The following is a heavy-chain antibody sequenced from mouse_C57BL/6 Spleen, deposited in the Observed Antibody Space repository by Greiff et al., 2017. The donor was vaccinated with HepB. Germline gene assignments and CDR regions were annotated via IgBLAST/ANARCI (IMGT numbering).Heavy chain of an antibody. CDR3: ARERLLPYYFDY. D-gene: IGHD2-3*01. CDR1: GYSITSGYY. J-gene: IGHJ2*01. CDR2: ISYDGSN. Sequence: EVQLQESGPGLVKPSQSLSLTCSVTGYSITSGYYWNWIRQFPGNKLEWMGYISYDGSNNYNPSLKNRISITRDTSKNQFFLKLNSVTTEDTATYYCARERLLPYYFDYWGQGTTLTVSS. V-gene: IGHV3-6*01.